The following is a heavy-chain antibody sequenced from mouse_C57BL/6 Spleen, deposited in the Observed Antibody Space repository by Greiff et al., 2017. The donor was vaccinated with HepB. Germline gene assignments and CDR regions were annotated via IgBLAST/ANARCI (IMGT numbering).Heavy chain of an antibody. D-gene: IGHD2-1*01. J-gene: IGHJ3*01. Sequence: EVQLQQSGAELVRPGASVKLSCTASGFNIKDDYMHWVKQRPEQGLEWIGWIDPENGDTEYASKVQGKATITADTSSNTAYLQLSSLTSEDTSVYYCTGNGNYAWFAYWGQGTLVTVSA. CDR1: GFNIKDDY. CDR3: TGNGNYAWFAY. V-gene: IGHV14-4*01. CDR2: IDPENGDT.